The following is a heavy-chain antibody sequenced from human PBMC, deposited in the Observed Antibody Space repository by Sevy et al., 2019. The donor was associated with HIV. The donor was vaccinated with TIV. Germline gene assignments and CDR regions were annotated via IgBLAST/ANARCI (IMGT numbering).Heavy chain of an antibody. Sequence: GGSPRLSCAASGFTFDDYAMHWVRQAPGKGLEWVSGISWNSCSIGYADSVKGRFTISRNNAKNSLYLQMNSLRAEDTALYDCAKGMIVVLIVAFDFWGQGTMVTVSS. V-gene: IGHV3-9*01. J-gene: IGHJ3*01. CDR3: AKGMIVVLIVAFDF. D-gene: IGHD3-22*01. CDR2: ISWNSCSI. CDR1: GFTFDDYA.